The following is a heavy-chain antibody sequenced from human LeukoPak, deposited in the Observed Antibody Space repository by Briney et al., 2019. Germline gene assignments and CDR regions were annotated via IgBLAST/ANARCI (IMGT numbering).Heavy chain of an antibody. CDR2: IYYSGST. CDR1: GDSISSFY. V-gene: IGHV4-59*01. D-gene: IGHD1-26*01. Sequence: SETLSLTCTVSGDSISSFYWSWIRQPPGKGREGSGYIYYSGSTNYNPSLKSPVTISIDTSKNQFSLNLSSVIAADTAVYYCARVVTTGSYPNYFDYWGQGTLVTVSS. CDR3: ARVVTTGSYPNYFDY. J-gene: IGHJ4*02.